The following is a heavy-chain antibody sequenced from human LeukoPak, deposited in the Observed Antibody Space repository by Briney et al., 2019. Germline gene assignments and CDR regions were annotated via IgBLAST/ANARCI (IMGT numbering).Heavy chain of an antibody. D-gene: IGHD3-16*01. Sequence: GGSMRLSCAASGFTVSGNYMSWVRQAPGKGLEWVSVIYSSDNTYYIDSVKGRFTISRDNSKNTLYLQMNSLRAEDTAVYYCAGRRVLDASFDYWGQGTLVTVSS. V-gene: IGHV3-66*02. CDR2: IYSSDNT. CDR1: GFTVSGNY. J-gene: IGHJ4*02. CDR3: AGRRVLDASFDY.